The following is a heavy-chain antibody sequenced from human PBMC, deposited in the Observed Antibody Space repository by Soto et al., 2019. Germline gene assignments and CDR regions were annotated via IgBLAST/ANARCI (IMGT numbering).Heavy chain of an antibody. Sequence: PGGSLRLSCAASGFTVSSYCMNWVRQAPGKGLEWVSVIYSGGSTYYADRKSVGWGKSLDVGARRILKIKMNSLRDEDTAVYYCARVPLLFYDSSGYLHYWGQVTLVIVSS. CDR2: IYSGGST. J-gene: IGHJ4*02. CDR3: ARVPLLFYDSSGYLHY. V-gene: IGHV3-66*01. D-gene: IGHD3-22*01. CDR1: GFTVSSYC.